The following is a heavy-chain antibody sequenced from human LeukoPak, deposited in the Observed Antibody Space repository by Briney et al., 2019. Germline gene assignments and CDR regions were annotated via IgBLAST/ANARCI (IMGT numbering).Heavy chain of an antibody. V-gene: IGHV3-74*01. CDR1: GFTFSSYW. D-gene: IGHD3-9*01. CDR2: INSDGSST. Sequence: GGSLRLYCAASGFTFSSYWMHWVRQATGKGLVWVSRINSDGSSTSYADSVKGRFTISRDNAKNTLYLQMNSLRAEDTAVYYCARGVGYYDILTGYFFDPWGQGTLVTVSS. CDR3: ARGVGYYDILTGYFFDP. J-gene: IGHJ5*02.